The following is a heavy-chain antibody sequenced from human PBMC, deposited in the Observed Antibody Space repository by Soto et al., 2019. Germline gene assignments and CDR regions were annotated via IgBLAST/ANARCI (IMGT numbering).Heavy chain of an antibody. Sequence: GGSLRLSCAASGFTFSSYAMSWVRQAPGKGLEWVSAISGSGGSTYYADSVKGRFTISRDNSKNTLYLQMNSLRAEDTAVYYCATNLGGTYFVDYWGQGTLVTVSS. CDR3: ATNLGGTYFVDY. CDR1: GFTFSSYA. D-gene: IGHD3-9*01. CDR2: ISGSGGST. V-gene: IGHV3-23*01. J-gene: IGHJ4*02.